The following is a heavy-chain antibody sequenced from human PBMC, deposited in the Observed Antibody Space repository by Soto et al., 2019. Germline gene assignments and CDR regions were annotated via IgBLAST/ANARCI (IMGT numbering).Heavy chain of an antibody. J-gene: IGHJ6*02. CDR3: AKGLYYDFWSGYGMDV. D-gene: IGHD3-3*01. Sequence: PGVSLRLSCAASGFTFSSYGMYWVRQAPGKGLEWVSAISGSGGSTYYADSVKGRFTISRDNSKNTLYLQMNSLRAEDTAVYYCAKGLYYDFWSGYGMDVWGQGTTVTVSS. V-gene: IGHV3-23*01. CDR1: GFTFSSYG. CDR2: ISGSGGST.